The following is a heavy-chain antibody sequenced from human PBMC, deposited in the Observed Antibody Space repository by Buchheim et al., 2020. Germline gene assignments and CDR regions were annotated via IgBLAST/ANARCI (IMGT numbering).Heavy chain of an antibody. D-gene: IGHD6-19*01. CDR2: ISSSGGST. CDR1: GFTFSTYA. V-gene: IGHV3-23*04. Sequence: EVQLVESGGDLVQPGGSLRLSCAASGFTFSTYAMSWVRQAPGKGLEWVSTISSSGGSTFYADSVKGRFTIPRDNSQNTLYLQIKSLRAEDTAVFYCAKRLGIEAGEGYDMDVWGQGTT. CDR3: AKRLGIEAGEGYDMDV. J-gene: IGHJ6*02.